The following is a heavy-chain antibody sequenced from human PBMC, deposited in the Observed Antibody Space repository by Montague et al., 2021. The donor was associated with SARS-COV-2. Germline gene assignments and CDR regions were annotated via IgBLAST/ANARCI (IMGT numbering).Heavy chain of an antibody. CDR2: YSGTT. V-gene: IGHV4-39*01. CDR3: ARPLVRGVPKAFDI. Sequence: YSGTTFINPSLESRVTISVDASKNQFSLNLTSVTAADTAVYYCARPLVRGVPKAFDIWGQGALVIVSS. J-gene: IGHJ3*02. D-gene: IGHD3-10*01.